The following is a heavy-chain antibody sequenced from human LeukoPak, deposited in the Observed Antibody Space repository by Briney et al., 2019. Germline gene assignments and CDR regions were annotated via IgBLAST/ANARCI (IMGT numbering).Heavy chain of an antibody. V-gene: IGHV1-8*01. CDR1: GYTFTSYD. Sequence: ASVKVSCKASGYTFTSYDINWVRQATGQGLEWMGWMNPNSGNTGYAQKFQGRATMTRNTSISTAYMELSSLRSEDTAVYYCARGPEYSSSSSSNWFDPWGQGTLVTVSS. CDR2: MNPNSGNT. CDR3: ARGPEYSSSSSSNWFDP. D-gene: IGHD6-6*01. J-gene: IGHJ5*02.